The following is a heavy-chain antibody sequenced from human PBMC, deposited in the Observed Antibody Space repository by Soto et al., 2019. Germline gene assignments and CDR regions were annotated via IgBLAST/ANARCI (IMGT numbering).Heavy chain of an antibody. CDR1: GFTFTNYA. Sequence: EVQLLESGGGLVQPGGSLRLSCAASGFTFTNYAMTWVRQAPGKGLEWVSSISHNGATTYYPDSVEGRITISSDTSKFTLYLLMSSLRADETAVYYCAKDPTQNGYSLMDSWGQGTLVTVSS. J-gene: IGHJ4*02. V-gene: IGHV3-23*01. D-gene: IGHD3-22*01. CDR2: ISHNGATT. CDR3: AKDPTQNGYSLMDS.